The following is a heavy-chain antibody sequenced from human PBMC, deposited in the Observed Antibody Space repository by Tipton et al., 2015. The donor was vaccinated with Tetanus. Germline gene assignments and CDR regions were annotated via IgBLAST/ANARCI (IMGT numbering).Heavy chain of an antibody. CDR1: GFTFSSYA. D-gene: IGHD2-2*03. Sequence: SLRLSCAASGFTFSSYAMHWVRQAPGKGLEWVAVISYDGSNKYYADSVKGRFTISRDNSKNTLYLQMNSLRAEDTAVYYCAKLDIVVVPAAMNFDYWGQGTLVTVSS. CDR2: ISYDGSNK. J-gene: IGHJ4*02. V-gene: IGHV3-30-3*02. CDR3: AKLDIVVVPAAMNFDY.